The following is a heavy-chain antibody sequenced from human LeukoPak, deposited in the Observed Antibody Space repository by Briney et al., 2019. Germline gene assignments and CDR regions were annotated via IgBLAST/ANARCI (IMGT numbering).Heavy chain of an antibody. J-gene: IGHJ4*02. V-gene: IGHV4-59*01. CDR3: ARLESGSYFHY. Sequence: PETLSLTCTVSGGSISSYYWSWIRQPPGKGLEWIGYIYYSGSTNYNPSLKSRVTISVDTSKNQFSLKLSSVTAADTAVYYCARLESGSYFHYWGQGTLVTVSS. CDR1: GGSISSYY. D-gene: IGHD1-26*01. CDR2: IYYSGST.